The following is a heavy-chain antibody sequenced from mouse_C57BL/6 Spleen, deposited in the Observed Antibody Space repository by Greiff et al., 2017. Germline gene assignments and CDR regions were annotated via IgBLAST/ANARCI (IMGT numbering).Heavy chain of an antibody. V-gene: IGHV1-50*01. CDR2: IDPSDSYT. CDR1: GYTFTSYW. Sequence: QVQLQQPGAELVKPGPSVKLSCKASGYTFTSYWMQWVKQRPGQGLEWIGEIDPSDSYTNYNQKFKGKATLTVDTSSSTAYMQLCSLTSEDSAVFYCARVTPRVAPPFASRGSATLVPFSA. CDR3: ARVTPRVAPPFAS. D-gene: IGHD1-1*01. J-gene: IGHJ3*01.